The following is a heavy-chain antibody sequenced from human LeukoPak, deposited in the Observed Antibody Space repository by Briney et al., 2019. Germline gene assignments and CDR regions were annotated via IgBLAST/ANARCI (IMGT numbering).Heavy chain of an antibody. CDR2: MNPNSGNT. D-gene: IGHD3-10*01. J-gene: IGHJ4*02. CDR3: AIYRGLLWFGELSDFDY. Sequence: ASVKVSCKASGYTFTSYDINWVRQATGQGLEWMGWMNPNSGNTGYAQKFQGRVTMTRNTSISTACMELSSLRSEDTAVYYCAIYRGLLWFGELSDFDYWGQGTLVTVSS. CDR1: GYTFTSYD. V-gene: IGHV1-8*01.